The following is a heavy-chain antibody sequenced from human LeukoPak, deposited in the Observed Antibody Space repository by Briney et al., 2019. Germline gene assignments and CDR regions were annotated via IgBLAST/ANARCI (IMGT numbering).Heavy chain of an antibody. Sequence: SETLSLTCTVPGGSISSYYWSWIRQPPGKGLEWIGYIYYSGSTNYNPSLKSRVTISVDTSKNQFSLKLSSVTAADTAVYYCARDGHSSSWYSNYYYGMDVWGQGTTVTVSS. CDR3: ARDGHSSSWYSNYYYGMDV. V-gene: IGHV4-59*01. J-gene: IGHJ6*02. CDR2: IYYSGST. CDR1: GGSISSYY. D-gene: IGHD6-13*01.